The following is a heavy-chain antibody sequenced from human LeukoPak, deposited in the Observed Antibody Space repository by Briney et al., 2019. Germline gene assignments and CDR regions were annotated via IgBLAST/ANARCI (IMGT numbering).Heavy chain of an antibody. V-gene: IGHV4-34*01. J-gene: IGHJ5*02. CDR2: INHSGST. CDR3: AREGGRTYYYGSGSINWFDP. Sequence: PSETLSLTCAVYGGSFSGYYWSWIRQPPGKGLEWIGEINHSGSTNYNPSLKSRVTISVDTSKNQFSLKLSSVTAADTAVYYCAREGGRTYYYGSGSINWFDPWGQGTLVTVSS. D-gene: IGHD3-10*01. CDR1: GGSFSGYY.